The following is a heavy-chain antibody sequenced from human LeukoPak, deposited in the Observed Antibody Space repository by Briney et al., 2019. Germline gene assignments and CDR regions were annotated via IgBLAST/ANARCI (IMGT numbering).Heavy chain of an antibody. CDR2: ISSSSSYI. CDR3: ARGGAAAGFDY. Sequence: GGSLRLSCAASGFTFSSYSMNWVCQAPGKGLEWVSSISSSSSYIYYADSVKGRFTISRDNAKNSLYLQMNSLRAEDTAVYYCARGGAAAGFDYWGQGTLVTVSS. D-gene: IGHD6-13*01. V-gene: IGHV3-21*01. J-gene: IGHJ4*02. CDR1: GFTFSSYS.